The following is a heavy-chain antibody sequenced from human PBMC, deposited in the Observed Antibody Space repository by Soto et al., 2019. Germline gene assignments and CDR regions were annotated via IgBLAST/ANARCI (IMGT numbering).Heavy chain of an antibody. CDR1: GGSISSYY. V-gene: IGHV4-59*01. Sequence: PSETLSLTCTVSGGSISSYYWSWIRQPPGKGLEWIGYIYYSGSTNYNPSLKSRVTISVDTSKNQFSLKLSSVTAADTAVYYCARVRRRYYYGSGSYFGGLDAFDIWGQGTMVTVSS. CDR3: ARVRRRYYYGSGSYFGGLDAFDI. J-gene: IGHJ3*02. D-gene: IGHD3-10*01. CDR2: IYYSGST.